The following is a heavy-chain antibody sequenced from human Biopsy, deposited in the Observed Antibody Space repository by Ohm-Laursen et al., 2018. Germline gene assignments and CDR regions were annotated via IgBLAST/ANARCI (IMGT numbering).Heavy chain of an antibody. CDR2: ITVSADTT. Sequence: SLRLSCTVSGFTFSSYGMSWVRQAPGKGLEWVSAITVSADTTYYADSVRGRFTVSRDNSQNTLYLQMNSLRAEDTAIYYCAKGRVGNSGSLDIWGHGTMVTVSS. CDR1: GFTFSSYG. CDR3: AKGRVGNSGSLDI. D-gene: IGHD1-1*01. J-gene: IGHJ3*02. V-gene: IGHV3-23*01.